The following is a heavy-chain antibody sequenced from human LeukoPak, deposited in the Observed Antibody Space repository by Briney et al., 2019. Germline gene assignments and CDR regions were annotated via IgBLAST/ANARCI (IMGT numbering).Heavy chain of an antibody. CDR2: INHSGST. CDR1: GGSFSGYY. Sequence: SETLSLTCAVYGGSFSGYYWSWIRQPPGKGLEWIGEINHSGSTNYNPSLKSRVTISVDTSKNQFSLKLSSVTAADTAVYYCARGPYKYDGSGAFDIWGQGTKVTVSS. CDR3: ARGPYKYDGSGAFDI. D-gene: IGHD3-22*01. J-gene: IGHJ3*02. V-gene: IGHV4-34*01.